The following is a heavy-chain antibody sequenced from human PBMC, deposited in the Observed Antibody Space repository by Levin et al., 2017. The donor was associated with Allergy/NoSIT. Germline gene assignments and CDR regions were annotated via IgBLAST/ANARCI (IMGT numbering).Heavy chain of an antibody. D-gene: IGHD2-2*01. CDR3: ACVPAAMYYHYYYMDV. Sequence: ASVKVSCKTSGGTFSNYAFSWVRQAPGQGLEWMGGIIPMFGTTNYARKFPGRVTITADNSTSTVYMELRSLRYGDTAIFYCACVPAAMYYHYYYMDVWGKGTAVTVSS. CDR1: GGTFSNYA. CDR2: IIPMFGTT. J-gene: IGHJ6*03. V-gene: IGHV1-69*06.